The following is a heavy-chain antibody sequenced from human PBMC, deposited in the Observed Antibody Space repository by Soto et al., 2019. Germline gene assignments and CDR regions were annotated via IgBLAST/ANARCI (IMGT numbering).Heavy chain of an antibody. Sequence: QVQLVESGGGVVQPGRCLRLSCAASGITFNSYAMHWVRQAPGKGLEWVAVISYDGSNKYYADSVKGRFTISRDNSKNTLYLQMNSLRAEDTAVYYCARVSSGWHVDYWGQGTLVTVSS. J-gene: IGHJ4*02. D-gene: IGHD6-19*01. CDR2: ISYDGSNK. CDR3: ARVSSGWHVDY. V-gene: IGHV3-30-3*01. CDR1: GITFNSYA.